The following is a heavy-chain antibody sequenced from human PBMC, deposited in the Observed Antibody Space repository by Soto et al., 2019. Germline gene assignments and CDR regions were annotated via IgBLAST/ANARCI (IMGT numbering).Heavy chain of an antibody. Sequence: QVQLQESGPGLVKPSETLSLTCTVSGGSISSYYWSWIRQPPGKGLEWIGYIYYSGSPNYNPSLKSRVTISVDTSKNQFSLKLSSVTAADTAVYYCARVVVSYSSSRAFDYWGQGTLVTVSS. CDR2: IYYSGSP. CDR3: ARVVVSYSSSRAFDY. CDR1: GGSISSYY. D-gene: IGHD6-6*01. J-gene: IGHJ4*02. V-gene: IGHV4-59*01.